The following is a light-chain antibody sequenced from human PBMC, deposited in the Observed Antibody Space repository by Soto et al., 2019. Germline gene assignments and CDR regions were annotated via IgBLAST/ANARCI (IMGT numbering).Light chain of an antibody. V-gene: IGLV2-18*01. J-gene: IGLJ1*01. Sequence: QSALTQPPSVSGSPGQSVTISCTATSSDVGTYDRVSWYQQPPGTAPKLIIYDVTYRPSGVPDRFSGSQSGYTASLTISGLKPEVEVDYYCGLFPSSRPYVFGTGTKVPAL. CDR3: GLFPSSRPYV. CDR1: SSDVGTYDR. CDR2: DVT.